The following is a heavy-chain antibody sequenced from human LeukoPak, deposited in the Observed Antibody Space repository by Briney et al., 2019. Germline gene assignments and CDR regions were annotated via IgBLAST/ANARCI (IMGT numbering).Heavy chain of an antibody. D-gene: IGHD4-17*01. CDR2: ISSSSSYI. CDR1: GFTFSSYS. Sequence: PGGSLRLSCAASGFTFSSYSMNWVRQAPGKGLEWVSSISSSSSYIYYADSVKGRFTISRDDAKNSLYLQMNSLRAEDTAVYYCARFYTVNLARVFDYWGRGTLVTVSS. V-gene: IGHV3-21*01. J-gene: IGHJ4*02. CDR3: ARFYTVNLARVFDY.